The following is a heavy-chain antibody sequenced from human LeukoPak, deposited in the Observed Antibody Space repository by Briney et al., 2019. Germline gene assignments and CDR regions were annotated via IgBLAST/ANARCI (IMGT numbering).Heavy chain of an antibody. Sequence: ASVKVSCKASGYTFTSYDINWVRQATGQGLEWMGWISAYNGNTNYAQKLQGRVTMTTDTSTSTAYMELRSLRSDDTAVYYCARGIAARPGDAFDIWGQGTMVTVSS. J-gene: IGHJ3*02. CDR1: GYTFTSYD. CDR2: ISAYNGNT. D-gene: IGHD6-6*01. V-gene: IGHV1-18*01. CDR3: ARGIAARPGDAFDI.